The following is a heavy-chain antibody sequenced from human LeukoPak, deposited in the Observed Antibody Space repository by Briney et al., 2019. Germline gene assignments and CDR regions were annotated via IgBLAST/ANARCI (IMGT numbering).Heavy chain of an antibody. J-gene: IGHJ4*02. CDR1: GGSISSNAYY. CDR2: IYTSGST. V-gene: IGHV4-61*02. D-gene: IGHD2/OR15-2a*01. Sequence: PSQTLSLTCSVSGGSISSNAYYWSWIRQPAEKGLEWIGLIYTSGSTKYNPSLKSRVTISLDTSKNQFSLKLSSVTAADTAIYYCAREFSTWGQGTLVTVSS. CDR3: AREFST.